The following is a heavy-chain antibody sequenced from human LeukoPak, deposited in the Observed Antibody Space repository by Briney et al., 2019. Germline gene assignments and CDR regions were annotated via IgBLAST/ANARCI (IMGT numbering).Heavy chain of an antibody. D-gene: IGHD2-2*01. J-gene: IGHJ4*02. CDR2: ITSSSSYI. V-gene: IGHV3-21*01. Sequence: GGSLRLSCAASGFTFSSYCMNWVRQAPGKGLEWVSSITSSSSYIYYADSVKGRFTISRDNSKNTLYLQMNSLRAEDTAVYYSAKPYPRYQHYFDYWGQGTLVTVSS. CDR3: AKPYPRYQHYFDY. CDR1: GFTFSSYC.